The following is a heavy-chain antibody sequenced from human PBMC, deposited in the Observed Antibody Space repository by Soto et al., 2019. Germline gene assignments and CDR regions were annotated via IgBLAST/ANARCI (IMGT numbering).Heavy chain of an antibody. V-gene: IGHV1-69*06. CDR1: GGTFSSYA. CDR3: ARDEDSSGWRYFDY. CDR2: FIPIFGTA. J-gene: IGHJ4*02. D-gene: IGHD3-22*01. Sequence: SVKVSCKASGGTFSSYAISWVRQAPGQGLAWMGGFIPIFGTADYAQKFQDRVTITADKSTSTAYMELSSLRSEDTAVYYCARDEDSSGWRYFDYWGQGNMVTVSS.